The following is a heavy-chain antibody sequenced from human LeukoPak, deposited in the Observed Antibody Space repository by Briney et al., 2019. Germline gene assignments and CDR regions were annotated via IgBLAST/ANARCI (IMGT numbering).Heavy chain of an antibody. Sequence: SETLSLTCAVYGGSFSGYYWSWIRQPPGKGLEWIGYIYYSGSTNYNPSLKSRVTISVDTSKNQFSLKLSSVTAADTAVYYCARGWWTYWYFDLWGRGTLVTVSS. CDR3: ARGWWTYWYFDL. V-gene: IGHV4-59*01. D-gene: IGHD2-15*01. CDR1: GGSFSGYY. CDR2: IYYSGST. J-gene: IGHJ2*01.